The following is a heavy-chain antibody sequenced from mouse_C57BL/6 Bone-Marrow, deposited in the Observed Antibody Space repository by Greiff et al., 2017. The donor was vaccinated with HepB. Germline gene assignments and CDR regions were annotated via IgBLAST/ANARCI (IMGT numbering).Heavy chain of an antibody. V-gene: IGHV5-12*01. D-gene: IGHD2-1*01. Sequence: DVKLVESGGGLVQPGGSLKLSCAASGFTFSDYYMYWVRQTPEKRLEWVAYISNGGGSTYYPDTVKGRFTISRDNAKNTLYLQMSRLKSEDTAMYYCASRSLYYRTFFCYFDAWGTATTVTASS. CDR2: ISNGGGST. J-gene: IGHJ1*03. CDR1: GFTFSDYY. CDR3: ASRSLYYRTFFCYFDA.